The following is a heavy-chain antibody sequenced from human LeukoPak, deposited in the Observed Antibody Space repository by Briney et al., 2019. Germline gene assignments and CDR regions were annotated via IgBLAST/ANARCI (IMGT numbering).Heavy chain of an antibody. CDR2: IKQDGSEK. CDR3: ARGKRITMVRGVTKYYYYYYGMDV. V-gene: IGHV3-7*03. CDR1: GFTFSSYW. J-gene: IGHJ6*04. Sequence: GGSLRLSCAASGFTFSSYWMSWVRQAPGKGLEWVANIKQDGSEKYYVDSVKGRFTISRDNAKNSLYLQMNSLRAEDTAVYYYARGKRITMVRGVTKYYYYYYGMDVWGKGTTVTVSS. D-gene: IGHD3-10*01.